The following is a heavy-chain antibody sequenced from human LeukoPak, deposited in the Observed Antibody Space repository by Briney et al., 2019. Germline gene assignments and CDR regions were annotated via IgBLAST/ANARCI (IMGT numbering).Heavy chain of an antibody. Sequence: PGGSLRLSCAASGFIFSSNRMHWVRQPPGKGVVWVSRINSDGSSTSYADSVKGRFTISKDNAKNTLYLQMNSLRAEDTAVYYCARETTVTGWFDPWGQGTLVTVSS. CDR1: GFIFSSNR. CDR2: INSDGSST. J-gene: IGHJ5*02. V-gene: IGHV3-74*01. D-gene: IGHD4-17*01. CDR3: ARETTVTGWFDP.